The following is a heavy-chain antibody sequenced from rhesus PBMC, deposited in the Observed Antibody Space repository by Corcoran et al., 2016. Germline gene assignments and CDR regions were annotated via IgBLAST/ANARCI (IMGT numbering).Heavy chain of an antibody. J-gene: IGHJ5-2*02. CDR2: VDPKDGEA. CDR3: ATGGITGRAALDV. D-gene: IGHD1-26*01. V-gene: IGHV1-111*02. CDR1: GYTFTDYY. Sequence: EVQLVQSGAEVKTPGASVKLSCKPSGYTFTDYYLPWVRPAPGQGLEWMGRVDPKDGEAIHAQKFHDRVTITADTSTDTAYMELSSLRSEDTAVYYCATGGITGRAALDVWGRGVLVTVSS.